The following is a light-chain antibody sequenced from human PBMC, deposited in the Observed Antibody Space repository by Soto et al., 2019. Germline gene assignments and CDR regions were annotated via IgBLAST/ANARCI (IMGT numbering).Light chain of an antibody. CDR2: KAS. J-gene: IGKJ3*01. CDR3: QQYNSYPFT. Sequence: DIQMTQSPSTLSASVGDRVTITCRASQSISSWLAWYQQKPGKAPKLLIYKASSLESGVPSRFSRSRSGTEFTLTISSLQPDDFATYYCQQYNSYPFTFGPGTKVDIK. V-gene: IGKV1-5*03. CDR1: QSISSW.